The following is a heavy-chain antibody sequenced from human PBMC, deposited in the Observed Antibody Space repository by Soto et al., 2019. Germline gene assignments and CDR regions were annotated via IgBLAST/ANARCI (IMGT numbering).Heavy chain of an antibody. CDR2: INPNSGGT. Sequence: ASVKVSCKASGYTFTGYNMHWVRQAPGQGLEWMGWINPNSGGTNYAQKFQGRVTMTRDTSISTAYMELSRLRSDDTAVYYCAGDVVSDSAMVVNRFDPWGQGTLVTVSS. D-gene: IGHD5-18*01. CDR3: AGDVVSDSAMVVNRFDP. J-gene: IGHJ5*02. CDR1: GYTFTGYN. V-gene: IGHV1-2*02.